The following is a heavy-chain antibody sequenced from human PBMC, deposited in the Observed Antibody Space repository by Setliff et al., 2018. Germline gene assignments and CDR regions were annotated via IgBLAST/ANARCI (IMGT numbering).Heavy chain of an antibody. CDR1: GGTFSSFD. Sequence: SVKVSCKASGGTFSSFDISWVRQAPGQGLEWMGGIMPIFGTTNYAQKFQGGVTITTDESTSTAYMELSSLTSEDTAVYYCARERGVVVSSVEYYYYMDVWGKGTTVTVSS. CDR3: ARERGVVVSSVEYYYYMDV. CDR2: IMPIFGTT. D-gene: IGHD3-3*01. J-gene: IGHJ6*03. V-gene: IGHV1-69*05.